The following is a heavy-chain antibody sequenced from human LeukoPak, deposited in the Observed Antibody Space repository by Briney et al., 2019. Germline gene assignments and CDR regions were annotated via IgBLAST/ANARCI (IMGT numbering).Heavy chain of an antibody. CDR2: IVPILGIA. CDR3: ARDQGDNSYGYNAIWYAFYV. CDR1: GGTFNSYA. D-gene: IGHD5-24*01. Sequence: SMKVSCKASGGTFNSYAISWVRQAPGQGLEWMGRIVPILGIANYAQEFQGRLIITADKATSSAYMELSSLRSEDTAVYYCARDQGDNSYGYNAIWYAFYVWGQGTMVTVSS. J-gene: IGHJ3*01. V-gene: IGHV1-69*04.